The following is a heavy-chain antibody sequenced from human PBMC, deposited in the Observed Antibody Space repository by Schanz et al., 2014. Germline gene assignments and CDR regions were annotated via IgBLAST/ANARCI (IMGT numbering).Heavy chain of an antibody. D-gene: IGHD3-10*01. V-gene: IGHV3-23*04. CDR2: IGVDGTTT. CDR1: GFVFGDYY. CDR3: AKGRFGELSAFDI. Sequence: EVQLVESGGDLVQPGGSLRLSCAASGFVFGDYYMTWIRQAPGKGLEWVSVIGVDGTTTYYADSVKGRFTISRDNSKNTLYLQMNSLRPEDTAVYYCAKGRFGELSAFDIWGQGTMVTVSS. J-gene: IGHJ3*02.